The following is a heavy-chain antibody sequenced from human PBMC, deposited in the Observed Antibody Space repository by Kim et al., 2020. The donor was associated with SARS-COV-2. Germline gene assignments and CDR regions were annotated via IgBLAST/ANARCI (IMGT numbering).Heavy chain of an antibody. V-gene: IGHV4-39*01. D-gene: IGHD6-19*01. J-gene: IGHJ4*02. CDR2: IYYSGST. CDR3: ARVSVAGIYGWASRFDY. Sequence: SETLSLTCTVSGGSISSSSYYWGWIRQPPGKGLEWIGSIYYSGSTYYNPSLKSRVTISVDTSKNQFSLKLSSVTAADTAVYYCARVSVAGIYGWASRFDYWGQGTLVTVSS. CDR1: GGSISSSSYY.